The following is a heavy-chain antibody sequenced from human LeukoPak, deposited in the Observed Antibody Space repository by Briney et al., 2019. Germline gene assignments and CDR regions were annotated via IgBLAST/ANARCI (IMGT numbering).Heavy chain of an antibody. CDR2: INPNSGGT. J-gene: IGHJ5*02. CDR3: ARVPTKAIMFDP. V-gene: IGHV1-2*02. CDR1: GYTFTGYY. Sequence: ASVKVSCKASGYTFTGYYMYWLRQAPGQGLEWMGWINPNSGGTNYAQKFQGRVTMTRDTSISTAYMELSRLRSDDTAVYYCARVPTKAIMFDPWGQGTLVTVSS.